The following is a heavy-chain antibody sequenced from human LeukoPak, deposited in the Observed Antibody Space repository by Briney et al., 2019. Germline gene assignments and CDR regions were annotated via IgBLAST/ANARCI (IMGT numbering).Heavy chain of an antibody. J-gene: IGHJ5*02. D-gene: IGHD6-19*01. Sequence: SETLSLTCAVYGGSFSGYYWSWIRQPPGKGLEWIGEINHSGSTNYNPSLKSRVTISVDTSKNQFSLKLSSVTAADTAVYYCARTGTCSGWYKRYWFDPWGQGTLVTVSS. CDR2: INHSGST. V-gene: IGHV4-34*01. CDR1: GGSFSGYY. CDR3: ARTGTCSGWYKRYWFDP.